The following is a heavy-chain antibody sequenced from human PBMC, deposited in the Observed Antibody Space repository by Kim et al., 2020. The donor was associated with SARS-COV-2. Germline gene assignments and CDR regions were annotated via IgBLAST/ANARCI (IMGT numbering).Heavy chain of an antibody. J-gene: IGHJ6*02. D-gene: IGHD3-22*01. CDR1: GYTFTSYG. CDR3: ARAGHDSSGSPYYYYYGMDV. Sequence: ASVKVSCKASGYTFTSYGISWVRQAPGQGLEWMGWISAYNGNTNYAQKLQGRVTMTTDTSTSTAYMELRSLRSDDTAVYYCARAGHDSSGSPYYYYYGMDVWGQGTTVTVSS. CDR2: ISAYNGNT. V-gene: IGHV1-18*01.